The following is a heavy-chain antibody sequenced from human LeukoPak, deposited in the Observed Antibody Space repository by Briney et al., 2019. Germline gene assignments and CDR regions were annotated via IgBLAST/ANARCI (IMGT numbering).Heavy chain of an antibody. D-gene: IGHD4-23*01. V-gene: IGHV6-1*01. Sequence: SQTLSLTCAISGDSVSSNSAAWNWIRQSPSRGFEWLGRTYFRSKWYNDYAASVKSRVTVSPDTSKNHFSLQLSSVTLEDTAVYYCARTYGGNCDYWGQETLVTVSS. CDR3: ARTYGGNCDY. CDR1: GDSVSSNSAA. CDR2: TYFRSKWYN. J-gene: IGHJ4*02.